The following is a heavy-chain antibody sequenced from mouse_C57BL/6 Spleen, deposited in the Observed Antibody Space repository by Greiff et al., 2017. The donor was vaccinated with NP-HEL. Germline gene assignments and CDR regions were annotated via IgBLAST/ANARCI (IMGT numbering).Heavy chain of an antibody. Sequence: VMLVESGPGLVAPSQSLSISCTVSGFSFTSYGVDWVRQPPGKGLEWLGVIWGGGSTTYNSALLSRLSILKDNTKSQVYLKMNRLQTDDTAMYYCAKHGTTVVARYWYFDVWGTGTTVTVSS. J-gene: IGHJ1*03. CDR1: GFSFTSYG. D-gene: IGHD1-1*01. V-gene: IGHV2-9*01. CDR3: AKHGTTVVARYWYFDV. CDR2: IWGGGST.